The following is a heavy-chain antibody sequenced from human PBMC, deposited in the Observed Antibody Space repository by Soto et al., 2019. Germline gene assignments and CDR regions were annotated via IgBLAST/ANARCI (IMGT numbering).Heavy chain of an antibody. CDR3: ASEDSESSHSLGMEV. V-gene: IGHV1-46*01. J-gene: IGHJ6*01. Sequence: ASVKVSCKASGYTFTNYFIHWVRQAPGQGLEWVGVINPTGGSGSFTQNLQGRISMTSDTSTNTVYMDLSSLRSEDTAVYYCASEDSESSHSLGMEVRGQGTTVSLSS. CDR2: INPTGGSG. CDR1: GYTFTNYF.